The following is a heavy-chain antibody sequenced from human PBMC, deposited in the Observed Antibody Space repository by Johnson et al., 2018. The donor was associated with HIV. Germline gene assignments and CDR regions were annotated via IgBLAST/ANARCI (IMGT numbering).Heavy chain of an antibody. J-gene: IGHJ3*01. CDR1: GFTVSSNY. V-gene: IGHV3-30*03. Sequence: QVQLVESGGGVVQPGGSLRLSCAASGFTVSSNYMSWVRQAPGKGLEGVAVISYDGSNKYYADSVKGRFTISRDNSKNTLYLQMNSLRAEDTAVYYCARDWGPRLGYYDSSGYYWAFDVWGQGTMVTVSS. CDR3: ARDWGPRLGYYDSSGYYWAFDV. D-gene: IGHD3-22*01. CDR2: ISYDGSNK.